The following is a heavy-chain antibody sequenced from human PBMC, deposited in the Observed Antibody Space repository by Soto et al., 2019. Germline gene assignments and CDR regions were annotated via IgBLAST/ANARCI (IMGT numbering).Heavy chain of an antibody. J-gene: IGHJ4*02. D-gene: IGHD7-27*01. CDR2: ISYDGTNK. V-gene: IGHV3-30-3*01. CDR3: ATDPQTSGGQHWAFNYFDS. Sequence: QVQLVESGGGVVQPGRSLRLSCGASGFSFSISPMHWVRQAPGKGPEWVALISYDGTNKFYADSVKGRFTISRDNSKSTLYLQVVSLRPEDAAVHDCATDPQTSGGQHWAFNYFDSWGQGTLVTVSS. CDR1: GFSFSISP.